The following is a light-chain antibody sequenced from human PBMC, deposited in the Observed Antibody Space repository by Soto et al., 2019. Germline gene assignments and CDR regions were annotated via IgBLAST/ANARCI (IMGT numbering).Light chain of an antibody. CDR2: DAS. CDR3: PQYKSYWT. J-gene: IGKJ1*01. CDR1: QSISSW. Sequence: IYMTLSAAALSESIGESVTISFRASQSISSWLAWYQQKPGKAPNLLIYDASALDSRLPARFSGSRSGTEFTLTIGSMQPDDFATSARPQYKSYWTFAQGTKVDI. V-gene: IGKV1-5*01.